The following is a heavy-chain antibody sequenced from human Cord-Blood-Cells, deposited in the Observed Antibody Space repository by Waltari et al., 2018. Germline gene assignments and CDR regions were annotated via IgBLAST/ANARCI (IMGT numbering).Heavy chain of an antibody. CDR2: IYYSGST. CDR3: ARPIAVAATGAFDI. J-gene: IGHJ3*02. D-gene: IGHD6-19*01. CDR1: GGSISSSSYY. Sequence: QLQLQESGPGLVKPSETLSLTCTVSGGSISSSSYYWGWIRQPPGKGLEWIGSIYYSGSTYYNPSLKSRVTISVDTSKNQFSLKLSSVTAADTAVYDCARPIAVAATGAFDIWGQGTMVTVSS. V-gene: IGHV4-39*01.